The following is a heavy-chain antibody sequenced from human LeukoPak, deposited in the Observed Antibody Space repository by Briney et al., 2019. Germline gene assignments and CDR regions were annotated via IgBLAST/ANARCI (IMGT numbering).Heavy chain of an antibody. D-gene: IGHD3-10*01. Sequence: GGSLRLSCAASGFTFSSYGMHWVRQAPGKGLEWVTVISFDASNKYYADSVKGRFTISRDNSKNTLYLQMNSLRAEDTAVYYCAKDVDPFGSGSYVEGFDYWGQGTLVTVSS. J-gene: IGHJ4*02. CDR1: GFTFSSYG. CDR2: ISFDASNK. CDR3: AKDVDPFGSGSYVEGFDY. V-gene: IGHV3-30*18.